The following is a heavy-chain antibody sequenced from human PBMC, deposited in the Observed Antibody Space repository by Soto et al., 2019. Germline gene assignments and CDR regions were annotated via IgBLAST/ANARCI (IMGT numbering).Heavy chain of an antibody. Sequence: SVKVSCKASGFTLTSSAMQWVRQARGQRLEWIGWIVVGSGNTNYAQKFQERVTITRDMSTSTAYMELSSLRSEDTAVYYCAAGSTVTTFAPGSGFYMDVWGKGTTVTVSS. CDR3: AAGSTVTTFAPGSGFYMDV. V-gene: IGHV1-58*02. J-gene: IGHJ6*03. CDR2: IVVGSGNT. D-gene: IGHD4-17*01. CDR1: GFTLTSSA.